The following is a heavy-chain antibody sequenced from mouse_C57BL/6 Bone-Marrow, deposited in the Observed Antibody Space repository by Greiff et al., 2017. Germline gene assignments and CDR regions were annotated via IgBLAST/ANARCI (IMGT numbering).Heavy chain of an antibody. D-gene: IGHD1-1*01. V-gene: IGHV1-62-2*01. CDR1: GYTFTEYT. CDR2: FYPGSGSI. CDR3: ARHEEEVSSYPACFAY. J-gene: IGHJ3*01. Sequence: VQLQQSGAELVKPGASVKLSCKASGYTFTEYTIHWVKQRSGQGLEWIGWFYPGSGSIKYNEKFKDKATLTADKSSSTVYMELSRLSPEDSAVYFCARHEEEVSSYPACFAYWGQGTLVTVSA.